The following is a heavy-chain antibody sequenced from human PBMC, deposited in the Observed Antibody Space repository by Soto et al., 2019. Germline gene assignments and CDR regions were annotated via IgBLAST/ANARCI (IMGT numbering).Heavy chain of an antibody. J-gene: IGHJ5*02. CDR2: ISSSSSTI. CDR3: ARDMVYGDYANWFDP. D-gene: IGHD4-17*01. CDR1: GFTFSSYS. Sequence: EVQLVESGGGLVQPGGSLRLSCAASGFTFSSYSMNWVRQAPGKGLEWVSYISSSSSTIYYADSVKGRFTISRDNATNSLYLQMTSLRAEDTAVYYCARDMVYGDYANWFDPWGQGTLVTVSS. V-gene: IGHV3-48*01.